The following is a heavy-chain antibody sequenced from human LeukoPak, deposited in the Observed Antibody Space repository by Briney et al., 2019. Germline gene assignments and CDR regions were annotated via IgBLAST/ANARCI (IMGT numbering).Heavy chain of an antibody. CDR2: ISWNSGSI. CDR1: GFTFDDYA. J-gene: IGHJ3*02. V-gene: IGHV3-9*01. D-gene: IGHD6-13*01. Sequence: PGGSLRLSCAASGFTFDDYAMHWVRQAPGKGLEWVSGISWNSGSIGYADSVKGRFTISRDNAKNSLYLQMNSLRAEDTALYYCAKDYSSSWEDDAFDIWGQGTMVTVSS. CDR3: AKDYSSSWEDDAFDI.